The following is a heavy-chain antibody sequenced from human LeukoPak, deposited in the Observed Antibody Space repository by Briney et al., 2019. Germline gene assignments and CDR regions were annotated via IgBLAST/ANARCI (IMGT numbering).Heavy chain of an antibody. Sequence: KPSETLSLTCAVTGGSFSDSYWSWIRQSPGKGLEWIAEINHSGGSRYNPSLTSRVAISVDTSQNQFSLTLTSVTAADTALYYCVRGVRSWGRKVLDYWGQGTLVTVSS. CDR3: VRGVRSWGRKVLDY. D-gene: IGHD3-10*01. CDR1: GGSFSDSY. J-gene: IGHJ4*02. V-gene: IGHV4-34*01. CDR2: INHSGGS.